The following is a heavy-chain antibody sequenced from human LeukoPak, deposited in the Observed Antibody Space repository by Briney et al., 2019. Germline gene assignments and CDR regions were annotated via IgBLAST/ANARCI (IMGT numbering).Heavy chain of an antibody. V-gene: IGHV3-23*01. Sequence: GGSLRLSCAASGFTFSSCAMSWVRQAPGKGLEWVSAISGSGGSTYYADSVKGRFTISRDNSKNTLYLQMNSLRAEDTAVYYCAKIRSFGWFGDSWGQGTLVTVSS. CDR3: AKIRSFGWFGDS. D-gene: IGHD3-10*01. CDR1: GFTFSSCA. CDR2: ISGSGGST. J-gene: IGHJ4*02.